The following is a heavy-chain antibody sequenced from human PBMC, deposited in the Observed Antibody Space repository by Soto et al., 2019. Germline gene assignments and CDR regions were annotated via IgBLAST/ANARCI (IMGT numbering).Heavy chain of an antibody. Sequence: ASVKVSCKVSGYTLTELSMHWVRQAPGKGLEWMGGFDPEDGKTIYAQKFQGRVTMTEDTSTDTAYMELSSLRSEDTAVYYCATHEYDSSGSPYYWGQGTLVTVSS. CDR1: GYTLTELS. CDR3: ATHEYDSSGSPYY. CDR2: FDPEDGKT. D-gene: IGHD3-22*01. J-gene: IGHJ4*02. V-gene: IGHV1-24*01.